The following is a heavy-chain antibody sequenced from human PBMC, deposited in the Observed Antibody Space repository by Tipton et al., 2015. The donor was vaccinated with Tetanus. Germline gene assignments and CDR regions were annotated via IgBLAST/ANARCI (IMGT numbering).Heavy chain of an antibody. J-gene: IGHJ4*02. CDR3: ARDRSSLGDTGGHYYSFDS. CDR2: ISEDGTYK. CDR1: GFTFNNYP. Sequence: QLVQSGGGVVQPGRSLRLSCAATGFTFNNYPIHWVRQAPGKGLQWVVVISEDGTYKYYVDPVKGRFAISRDNSKNTVYLQMNSLRVEDTAVYYCARDRSSLGDTGGHYYSFDSWGQGTLVTVPS. D-gene: IGHD3-22*01. V-gene: IGHV3-30*09.